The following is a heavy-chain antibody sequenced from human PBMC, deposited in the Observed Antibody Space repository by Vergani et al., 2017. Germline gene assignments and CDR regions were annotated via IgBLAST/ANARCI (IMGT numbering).Heavy chain of an antibody. Sequence: QVQLVQSGAEVKKPGSSVKVSCKSSGGTFSSYTISWVRQAPGQGLEWMGRIIPILGIANYAQKFQGRVTLTADKSTSTAYMELSSLRSENTAVYYCARAAAGTYYHYGMDVWGQGTTVTVSS. CDR3: ARAAAGTYYHYGMDV. V-gene: IGHV1-69*02. CDR2: IIPILGIA. CDR1: GGTFSSYT. D-gene: IGHD6-13*01. J-gene: IGHJ6*02.